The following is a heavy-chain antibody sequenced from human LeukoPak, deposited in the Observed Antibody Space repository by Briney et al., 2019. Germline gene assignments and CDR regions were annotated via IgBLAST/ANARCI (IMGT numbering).Heavy chain of an antibody. CDR2: ISGSGGST. D-gene: IGHD6-13*01. J-gene: IGHJ4*02. V-gene: IGHV3-23*01. Sequence: GGSLRLSCAASGFTFSRYGMSWVRQAPGKGLEWVSAISGSGGSTYYADSVKGRFTISRDNAKNSVYLQMDSLRAEDTAVYYCAREPSYTSSWYTSCDYWGQGTLVTVSS. CDR1: GFTFSRYG. CDR3: AREPSYTSSWYTSCDY.